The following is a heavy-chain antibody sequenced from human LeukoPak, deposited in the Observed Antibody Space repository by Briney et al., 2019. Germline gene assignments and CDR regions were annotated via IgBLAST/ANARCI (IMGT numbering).Heavy chain of an antibody. J-gene: IGHJ3*02. CDR3: ARHSMRFAFDI. CDR1: GYDSGVSFTSHS. V-gene: IGHV5-51*01. CDR2: IYPGDSDT. Sequence: GESLKISCQGSGYDSGVSFTSHSIAWVRQMPGKGLEWMGIIYPGDSDTRYSPSFQGQVTISADKSISTAYLQWSSLKASDTAIYYCARHSMRFAFDIWGQGTMVTVSS. D-gene: IGHD2-2*01.